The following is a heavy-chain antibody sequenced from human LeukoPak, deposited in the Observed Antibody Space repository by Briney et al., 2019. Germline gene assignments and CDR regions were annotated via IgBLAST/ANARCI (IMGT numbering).Heavy chain of an antibody. CDR3: ARGDGYNLYAFDI. D-gene: IGHD5-24*01. J-gene: IGHJ3*02. V-gene: IGHV4-38-2*01. CDR1: GYSISSGYY. CDR2: IYHSGST. Sequence: SETLSLTCAVSGYSISSGYYWGWIRQPPGKGLEWIGSIYHSGSTYYNPSLKSRVTISVDTSKDQFSLKLSSVTAADTAVYYCARGDGYNLYAFDIWGQGTMVTVSS.